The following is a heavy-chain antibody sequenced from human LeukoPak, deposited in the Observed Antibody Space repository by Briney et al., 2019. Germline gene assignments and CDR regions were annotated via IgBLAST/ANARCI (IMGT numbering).Heavy chain of an antibody. CDR2: IYSGGST. V-gene: IGHV3-53*01. CDR1: GFTVSSNY. Sequence: PGGSLRLSCAASGFTVSSNYMSWVRQAPGKGLEWVSVIYSGGSTYYADSVKGRFTISRDNSKNTLHLQMNSLRAADTAVYYWSRRRRSGWYNWFDPWGQGTLVTVSS. D-gene: IGHD6-19*01. CDR3: SRRRRSGWYNWFDP. J-gene: IGHJ5*02.